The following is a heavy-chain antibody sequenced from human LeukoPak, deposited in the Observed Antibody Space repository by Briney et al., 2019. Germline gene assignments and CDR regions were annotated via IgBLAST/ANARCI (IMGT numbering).Heavy chain of an antibody. CDR3: ARGKEMTRTSGYYSFDF. D-gene: IGHD3-9*01. Sequence: SETLSLTCTVSIGSLNTYFWTWVRQPAGKGLEWIGRVFDTGRAYYNPSLESRVTISLDTSKNQFSLKVTSVTAADTAVYYCARGKEMTRTSGYYSFDFWGQGTLVSVSS. J-gene: IGHJ4*02. CDR2: VFDTGRA. CDR1: IGSLNTYF. V-gene: IGHV4-4*07.